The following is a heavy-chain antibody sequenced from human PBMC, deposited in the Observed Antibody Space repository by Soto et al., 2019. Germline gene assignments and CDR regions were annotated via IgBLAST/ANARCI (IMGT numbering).Heavy chain of an antibody. CDR2: IYGDDDK. J-gene: IGHJ5*02. V-gene: IGHV2-5*02. CDR3: AHNPSSSPHWYIRDDWFDP. D-gene: IGHD6-13*01. CDR1: GFSLTTSGVG. Sequence: QITLNESGPALVKPTQTLTLTCTFSGFSLTTSGVGVHWLRQPPGKALEWLAVIYGDDDKRYNPSLETRLTISKDTSKYPLLLTMTNMDPLDTATYYCAHNPSSSPHWYIRDDWFDPWGQGTLVTVSS.